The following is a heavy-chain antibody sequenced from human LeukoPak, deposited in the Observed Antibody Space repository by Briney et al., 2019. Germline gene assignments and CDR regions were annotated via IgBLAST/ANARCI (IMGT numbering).Heavy chain of an antibody. J-gene: IGHJ5*02. V-gene: IGHV1-8*01. Sequence: ASVKVSCKASGYTFTGYYINWVRQATGQGLEWMGWMSSNSRHTGYAQKFQGRVPMPRHTSISTAYMELNSLRSKDTAVYYCARGYRGLDPWGQGTLVSVSS. CDR1: GYTFTGYY. CDR2: MSSNSRHT. D-gene: IGHD4-11*01. CDR3: ARGYRGLDP.